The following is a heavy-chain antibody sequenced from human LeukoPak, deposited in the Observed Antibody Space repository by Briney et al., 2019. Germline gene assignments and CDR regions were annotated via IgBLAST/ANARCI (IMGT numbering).Heavy chain of an antibody. V-gene: IGHV3-23*01. Sequence: GGSLRLSCAASGFTFSIYAMSWVRQAPGKGLEWVSTISDSAYSTYYADSVRGRFTISRDNSKNTLYLQMSSLRAEDTAVYYCAKEFNRGLPDYWGQGTLVTVPS. CDR2: ISDSAYST. CDR3: AKEFNRGLPDY. J-gene: IGHJ4*02. CDR1: GFTFSIYA. D-gene: IGHD2-21*01.